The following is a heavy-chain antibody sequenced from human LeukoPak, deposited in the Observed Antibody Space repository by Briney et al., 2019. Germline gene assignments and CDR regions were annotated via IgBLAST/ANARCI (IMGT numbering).Heavy chain of an antibody. V-gene: IGHV3-7*01. D-gene: IGHD2-8*01. J-gene: IGHJ4*02. CDR2: IKQDGSEK. CDR1: GFTFSTNW. Sequence: GGSLRLSCAASGFTFSTNWMIWVRQAPGKGLEWVANIKQDGSEKNYVDSVKGRFTISRGNAKSSLYLQMNSLRVEDTAVYYCAKAGNGFGYWGQGALVTVSS. CDR3: AKAGNGFGY.